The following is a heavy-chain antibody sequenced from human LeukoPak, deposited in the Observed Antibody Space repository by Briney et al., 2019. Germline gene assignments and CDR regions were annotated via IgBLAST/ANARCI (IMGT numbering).Heavy chain of an antibody. CDR3: ARRIAAAGDNWFDP. D-gene: IGHD6-13*01. J-gene: IGHJ5*02. CDR2: INHGGST. V-gene: IGHV4-39*07. Sequence: PSETLSLTCTVSGGSISSSSYYWGWIRQPPGKGLEWIGEINHGGSTSYNPSLKSRVTISVDTSKNQFSLKLSSVTAADTAVYYCARRIAAAGDNWFDPWGQGTLVTVSS. CDR1: GGSISSSSYY.